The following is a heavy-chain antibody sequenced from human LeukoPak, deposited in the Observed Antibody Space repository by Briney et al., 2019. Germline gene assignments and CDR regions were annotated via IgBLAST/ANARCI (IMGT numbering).Heavy chain of an antibody. CDR1: GFTFDDYA. Sequence: PGRSLRLSCAASGFTFDDYAMHWVRQAPGKGLEWVSGISWNSGSIGYADSVKGRFTISRDNAKNSLYLQMNSLRAEDTALYYCAKEDSSGWYSSAFDIWGQGTMVTVS. D-gene: IGHD6-19*01. J-gene: IGHJ3*02. CDR2: ISWNSGSI. V-gene: IGHV3-9*01. CDR3: AKEDSSGWYSSAFDI.